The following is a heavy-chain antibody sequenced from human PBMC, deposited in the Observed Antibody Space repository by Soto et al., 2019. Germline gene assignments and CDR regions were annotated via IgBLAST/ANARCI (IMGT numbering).Heavy chain of an antibody. Sequence: QVQLQQWGAGLLKPSETLSLTCAVYGGSFSGYYWSWIRQPPGKGLEWLGEINHSGSTNYNPSLKSRVTISVDTSKNQFSLKLSSVTAADTAVYYCVRASSTSCFDYWGQGTLVTVSS. CDR3: VRASSTSCFDY. CDR2: INHSGST. J-gene: IGHJ4*02. D-gene: IGHD2-2*01. V-gene: IGHV4-34*01. CDR1: GGSFSGYY.